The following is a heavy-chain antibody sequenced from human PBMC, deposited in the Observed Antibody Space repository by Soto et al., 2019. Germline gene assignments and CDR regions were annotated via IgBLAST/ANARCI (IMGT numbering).Heavy chain of an antibody. D-gene: IGHD6-6*01. Sequence: GGSLRLSCAASGFTFSSYGMHWVRQAPGKGLEWVAVISYDGSNKYYADSVKGRFTISRDNSKNTLYLQMNSLRAEDTAVYYCEKDFSIAARRSAFDYWGQGTLVPVSS. CDR1: GFTFSSYG. CDR3: EKDFSIAARRSAFDY. V-gene: IGHV3-30*18. J-gene: IGHJ4*02. CDR2: ISYDGSNK.